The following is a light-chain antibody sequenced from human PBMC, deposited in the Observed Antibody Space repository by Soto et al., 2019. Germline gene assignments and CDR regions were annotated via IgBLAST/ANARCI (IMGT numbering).Light chain of an antibody. Sequence: QSALTQPPSASGSPGQSVTISCTGTSGDVGAYDYVSWYQQHPGKAPKLLICEVTKRPLGVPDRFSGSKSGNAASLTVSGLQAEDEADYYCSSYAGSNYPYVFGTGTKVTVL. V-gene: IGLV2-8*01. CDR1: SGDVGAYDY. CDR3: SSYAGSNYPYV. J-gene: IGLJ1*01. CDR2: EVT.